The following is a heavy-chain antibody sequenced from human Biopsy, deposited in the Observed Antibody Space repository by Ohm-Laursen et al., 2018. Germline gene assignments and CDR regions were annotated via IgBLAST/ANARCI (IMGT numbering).Heavy chain of an antibody. V-gene: IGHV4-4*07. CDR3: ARESALAGDFDS. Sequence: SETLSLTCTVSGGSINSYYWSWMRQPAGKGLEWIGRLFTSGTTNYSPSLNNRVTMSVDTSKNQFSLKLTSVTAADTAVYYCARESALAGDFDSWGQGTLVTVSS. D-gene: IGHD6-19*01. CDR2: LFTSGTT. J-gene: IGHJ4*02. CDR1: GGSINSYY.